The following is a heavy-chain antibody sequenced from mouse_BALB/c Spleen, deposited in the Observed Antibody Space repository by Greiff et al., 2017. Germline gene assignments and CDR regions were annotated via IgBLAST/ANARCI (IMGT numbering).Heavy chain of an antibody. J-gene: IGHJ1*01. CDR1: GFAFSSYD. V-gene: IGHV5-12-1*01. CDR3: ARYDYDLYWYFDV. CDR2: ISSGGGST. Sequence: EVHLVESGGGLVKPGGSLKLSCAASGFAFSSYDMSWVRQTPEKRLEWVAYISSGGGSTYYPDTVKGRFTISRDNAKNTLYLQMSSLKSEDTAMYYCARYDYDLYWYFDVWGAGTTVTVSS. D-gene: IGHD2-4*01.